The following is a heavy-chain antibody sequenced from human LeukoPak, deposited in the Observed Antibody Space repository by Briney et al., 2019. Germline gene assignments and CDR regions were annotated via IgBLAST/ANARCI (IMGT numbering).Heavy chain of an antibody. D-gene: IGHD3/OR15-3a*01. CDR3: ARDWTEWGLDY. CDR2: IWYDGSNK. V-gene: IGHV3-33*01. Sequence: GRSLRLSCAASGFTFSSYGMHWVRQAPGKGLEWVAVIWYDGSNKYYADSVKGRFTISRDNSKNTLYLQMNSLRAEDTAVYYCARDWTEWGLDYWAREPWSPSPQ. CDR1: GFTFSSYG. J-gene: IGHJ4*02.